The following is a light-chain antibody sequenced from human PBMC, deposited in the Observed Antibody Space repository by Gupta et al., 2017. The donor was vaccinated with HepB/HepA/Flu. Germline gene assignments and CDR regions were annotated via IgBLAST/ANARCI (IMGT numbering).Light chain of an antibody. CDR1: QSVSSY. CDR2: DAS. J-gene: IGKJ3*01. CDR3: QQRSYWPPA. V-gene: IGKV3-11*01. Sequence: EIVLSHSLATLSLSPGERATLSCRARQSVSSYVACDQQNPGEPRMPLIDDASNRATSIAALFGGSGSGTVFTLTIRRLEPEVVAFYCCQQRSYWPPAFGPGTKVEIK.